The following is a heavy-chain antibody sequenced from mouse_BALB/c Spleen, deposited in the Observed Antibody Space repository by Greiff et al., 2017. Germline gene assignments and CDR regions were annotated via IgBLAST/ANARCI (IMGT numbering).Heavy chain of an antibody. Sequence: QVHVKQSGAELARPGASVKLSCKASGYTFTDYYINWVKQRTGQGLEWIGEIYPGSGNTYYNEKFKGKATLTADKSSSTAYMQLSSLTSEDSAVYFCARGASSGGFAYWGQGTLVTVSA. V-gene: IGHV1-77*01. D-gene: IGHD3-1*01. J-gene: IGHJ3*01. CDR1: GYTFTDYY. CDR3: ARGASSGGFAY. CDR2: IYPGSGNT.